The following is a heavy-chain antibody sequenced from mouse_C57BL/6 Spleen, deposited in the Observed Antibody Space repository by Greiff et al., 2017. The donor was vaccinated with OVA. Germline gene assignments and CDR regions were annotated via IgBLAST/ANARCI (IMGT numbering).Heavy chain of an antibody. D-gene: IGHD2-2*01. J-gene: IGHJ4*01. Sequence: EVQGVESGGGLVQPGGSMKLSCAASGFTFSDAWMDWVRQSPEKGLEWVAEIRNKANNHATYYAESVKGRFTISRDDSKSSVYLQMNSLRAEDTGIYYCTRIRGYDEGSLYAMDYWGQGTSVTVSS. V-gene: IGHV6-6*01. CDR3: TRIRGYDEGSLYAMDY. CDR2: IRNKANNHAT. CDR1: GFTFSDAW.